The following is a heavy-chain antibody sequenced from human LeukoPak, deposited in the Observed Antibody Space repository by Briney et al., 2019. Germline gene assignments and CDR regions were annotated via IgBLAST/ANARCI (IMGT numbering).Heavy chain of an antibody. V-gene: IGHV4-38-2*02. J-gene: IGHJ4*02. D-gene: IGHD3-10*01. CDR3: ASCYYGPFDY. CDR2: IYHSGST. Sequence: SETLSLTCTVSGYSISSGYYWGWIRQPPGKGLEWIGSIYHSGSTYYNPSLKSRVTISVDTSKNQFSLKLSSVTAADTAVYYCASCYYGPFDYWGQGTLVTVSS. CDR1: GYSISSGYY.